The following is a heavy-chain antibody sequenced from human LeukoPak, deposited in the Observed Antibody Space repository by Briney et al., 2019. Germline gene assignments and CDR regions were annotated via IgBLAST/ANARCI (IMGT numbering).Heavy chain of an antibody. Sequence: PETLSLTCTVSGGSISSSSYYRGWIRQPPGKGLEWIGSIYYSGSTYYNPSFKSRVTISVDTSKNQFSLKLSSVIAADTAEYYCAIRVWGSYRNFEYWGQGTLVTVSS. V-gene: IGHV4-39*01. CDR3: AIRVWGSYRNFEY. CDR1: GGSISSSSYY. CDR2: IYYSGST. D-gene: IGHD3-16*02. J-gene: IGHJ4*02.